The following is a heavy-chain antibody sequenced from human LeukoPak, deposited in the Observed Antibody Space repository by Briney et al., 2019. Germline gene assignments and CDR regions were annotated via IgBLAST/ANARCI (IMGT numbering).Heavy chain of an antibody. CDR1: GYSLTSYW. CDR3: ARLGFYYDSSGYSYYFDY. V-gene: IGHV5-51*01. J-gene: IGHJ4*02. D-gene: IGHD3-22*01. CDR2: IYPGDSDT. Sequence: GESLKISCKGSGYSLTSYWIGWVRQMPGKGLEWMGIIYPGDSDTRYSPSFQGQVTISADKSISTAYLQWSSLKASDTAMYYCARLGFYYDSSGYSYYFDYWGQGTLVTVSS.